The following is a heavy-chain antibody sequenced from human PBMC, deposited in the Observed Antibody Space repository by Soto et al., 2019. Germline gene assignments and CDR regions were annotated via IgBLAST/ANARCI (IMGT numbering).Heavy chain of an antibody. CDR2: SCCSAIT. CDR1: GGSISSGDYY. CDR3: ASSSLSGMDV. Sequence: PAETLSLTCAVSGGSISSGDYYWGWIRQRPGKGLDWIGNSCCSAITYYNPALKSLLIISIDTSNNQFSLKVGSGTAAETAVYYCASSSLSGMDVWGQGTTVTLS. D-gene: IGHD2-2*01. V-gene: IGHV4-30-4*02. J-gene: IGHJ6*02.